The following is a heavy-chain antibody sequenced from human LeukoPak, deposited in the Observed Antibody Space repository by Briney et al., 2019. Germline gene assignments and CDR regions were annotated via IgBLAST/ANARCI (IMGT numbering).Heavy chain of an antibody. J-gene: IGHJ4*02. CDR1: GGSLSSSSYY. Sequence: SETLSLTCTVSGGSLSSSSYYWGWIRQPPGTGLEWVGSIYYSGSTYYNPSLKSRVTISVDTSKNQFSLKLSSVTAADTAVYYCARASYSGYDFFFYYFDYWGQGTLVTVSS. CDR3: ARASYSGYDFFFYYFDY. V-gene: IGHV4-39*07. CDR2: IYYSGST. D-gene: IGHD5-12*01.